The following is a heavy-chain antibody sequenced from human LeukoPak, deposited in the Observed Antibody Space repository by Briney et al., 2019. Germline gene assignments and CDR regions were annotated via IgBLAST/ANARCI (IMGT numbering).Heavy chain of an antibody. Sequence: SETLSLTCSVSGGSISSYYWSWIRQSPGKGLEWIGYIYYTGNTHYDPSLQSRVTMSVDTSKNQFSLRLTSVTAADTAIYYCARRAMITAYYFFYMDVWGTGTTVTVSS. D-gene: IGHD3-16*01. V-gene: IGHV4-59*08. CDR1: GGSISSYY. CDR2: IYYTGNT. CDR3: ARRAMITAYYFFYMDV. J-gene: IGHJ6*03.